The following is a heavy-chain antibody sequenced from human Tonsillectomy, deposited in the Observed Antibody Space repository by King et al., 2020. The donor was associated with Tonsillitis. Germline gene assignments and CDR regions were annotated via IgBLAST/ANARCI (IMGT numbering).Heavy chain of an antibody. D-gene: IGHD1-26*01. CDR2: INTDGSRT. CDR3: ARDHEEDSVGAFGY. V-gene: IGHV3-74*01. CDR1: GFTFSTYW. J-gene: IGHJ4*02. Sequence: VQLVESGGGLVQPGGSLRLSCAASGFTFSTYWMHWVRQAPGKGLVWVSRINTDGSRTSYADSVKGRFTISRDNAKNTLYLQMNSLTAEDTAVYYCARDHEEDSVGAFGYWGQGTLVTVSS.